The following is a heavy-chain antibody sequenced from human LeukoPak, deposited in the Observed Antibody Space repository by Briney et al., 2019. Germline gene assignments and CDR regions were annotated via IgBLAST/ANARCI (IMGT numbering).Heavy chain of an antibody. V-gene: IGHV3-23*01. Sequence: PGGPLRLSCAASVFSLCSYTMCWVRQARGEGVECFSGISPRGGGTYYADSVRGRFTISRDNSKNTLYLQMNSLRAENTAVYYCARPYCGGDCYSTDCWGQGTLVTVSS. J-gene: IGHJ4*02. D-gene: IGHD2-21*02. CDR2: ISPRGGGT. CDR1: VFSLCSYT. CDR3: ARPYCGGDCYSTDC.